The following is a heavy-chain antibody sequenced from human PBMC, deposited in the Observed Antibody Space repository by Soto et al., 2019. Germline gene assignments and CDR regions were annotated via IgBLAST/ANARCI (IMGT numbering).Heavy chain of an antibody. Sequence: QVQLVXXXXXXVQPGKSLRLSCAASGFTXXXYGMYWVRQAPGKGLXXVAAISYNGSNNYHADSVKGRFTISRDNSKNTLYLQLNSLRTEDTAVYYCAKDIVKYTYGACDYWGQGVLVTVSS. CDR2: ISYNGSNN. V-gene: IGHV3-30*18. CDR1: GFTXXXYG. D-gene: IGHD5-18*01. CDR3: AKDIVKYTYGACDY. J-gene: IGHJ4*02.